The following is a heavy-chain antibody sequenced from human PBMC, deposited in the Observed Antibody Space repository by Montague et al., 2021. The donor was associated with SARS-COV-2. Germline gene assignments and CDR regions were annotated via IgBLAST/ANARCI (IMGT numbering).Heavy chain of an antibody. CDR3: ARHRRYDVVTYYPDF. Sequence: SETLSLTCSVSGGSFDSDNFSWGWIRQPPGKRLEWIGVISNSGRTFDNPSLKSRVTISVHTSRNQLSLNVKSVTAADTAVYYCARHRRYDVVTYYPDFWGQGILVTVSS. V-gene: IGHV4-39*01. CDR2: ISNSGRT. D-gene: IGHD3-9*01. CDR1: GGSFDSDNFS. J-gene: IGHJ4*02.